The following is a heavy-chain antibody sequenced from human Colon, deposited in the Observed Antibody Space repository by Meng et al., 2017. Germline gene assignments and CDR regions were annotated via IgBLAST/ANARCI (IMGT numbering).Heavy chain of an antibody. J-gene: IGHJ5*02. D-gene: IGHD4-17*01. CDR2: IYYSGST. V-gene: IGHV4-30-4*01. Sequence: GPLQESGPGLVPPSQTLSLTCTVAGGAISSGDYYWSWIRQPPGKGLEWIGYIYYSGSTYSNASLKSRVTISIDRSKNQFSLKLSSVTAADTAVYYCARDRKHYGERGWFDPWGQGTLVTVSS. CDR1: GGAISSGDYY. CDR3: ARDRKHYGERGWFDP.